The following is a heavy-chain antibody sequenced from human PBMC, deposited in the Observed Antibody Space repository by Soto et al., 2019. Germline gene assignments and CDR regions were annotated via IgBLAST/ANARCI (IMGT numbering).Heavy chain of an antibody. D-gene: IGHD6-19*01. CDR2: IYWNDDK. CDR3: AHVSAWSHGS. CDR1: GFSLNPSRVG. Sequence: QITLKESGPTLGNPTQPLTLACSISGFSLNPSRVGVGWFRQPPGKALEWLPLIYWNDDKGYSPSLKSKITTAQDTTQNKLVISMTNMDTVVTATYFCAHVSAWSHGSWGQGTRVTVSS. V-gene: IGHV2-5*01. J-gene: IGHJ5*02.